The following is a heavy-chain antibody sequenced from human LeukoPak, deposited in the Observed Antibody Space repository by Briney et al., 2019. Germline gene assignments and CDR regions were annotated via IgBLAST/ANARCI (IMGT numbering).Heavy chain of an antibody. CDR1: GFTFSKFA. D-gene: IGHD5-12*01. Sequence: PGGSLRLSCAAAGFTFSKFAMHWVRQAPGKGLQYVSAISRNGTRTFYADSVKDRFTISRDKSTKTLYLQMGSLRVEDMGVYYCVRDSFYTGYDRGFGYWGQGTLVTVS. CDR3: VRDSFYTGYDRGFGY. CDR2: ISRNGTRT. V-gene: IGHV3-64*02. J-gene: IGHJ4*02.